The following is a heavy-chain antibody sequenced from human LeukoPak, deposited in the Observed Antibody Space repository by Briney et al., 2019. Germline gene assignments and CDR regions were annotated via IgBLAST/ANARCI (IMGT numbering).Heavy chain of an antibody. Sequence: ASVKVSCKASGYTFTSYYMHWVRQAPGQGLEWMGIINPRGGSTSYAQKFQGRVTMTRDTSTSTVYMELSSLRSEDTAVYYCARDMKNLSRSGVIGYYFDYWGQGTLVTVSS. D-gene: IGHD3-16*02. V-gene: IGHV1-46*01. CDR2: INPRGGST. CDR1: GYTFTSYY. J-gene: IGHJ4*02. CDR3: ARDMKNLSRSGVIGYYFDY.